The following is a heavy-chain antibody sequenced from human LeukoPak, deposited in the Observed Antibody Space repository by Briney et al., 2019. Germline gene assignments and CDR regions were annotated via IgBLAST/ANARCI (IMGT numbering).Heavy chain of an antibody. J-gene: IGHJ6*02. CDR1: GFTVSSNY. Sequence: PGGSLRLSCAASGFTVSSNYMSWVRQAPGKGLEWVSVIYSGGSTYYADSVKGRFTISRHNSKSTLYLQMNSLRAEDTAVYYCARVGITMVRGVLSLYYYYYGMDVWGQGTTVTVSS. CDR3: ARVGITMVRGVLSLYYYYYGMDV. CDR2: IYSGGST. D-gene: IGHD3-10*01. V-gene: IGHV3-53*04.